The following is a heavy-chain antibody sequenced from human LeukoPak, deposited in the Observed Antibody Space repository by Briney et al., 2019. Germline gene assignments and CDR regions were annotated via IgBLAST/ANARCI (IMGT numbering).Heavy chain of an antibody. V-gene: IGHV3-23*01. CDR3: AKDSSSYDWGYMDV. CDR1: GFTFSTYA. D-gene: IGHD3-22*01. CDR2: IGGSDGRT. J-gene: IGHJ6*03. Sequence: TGGSLRLSCAASGFTFSTYAMSWVRQAPGKGLEWVSLIGGSDGRTRYADSVKGRFTISRDNSKTTLYLEMNSLRAEDTAVYYCAKDSSSYDWGYMDVWGKGTTVTISS.